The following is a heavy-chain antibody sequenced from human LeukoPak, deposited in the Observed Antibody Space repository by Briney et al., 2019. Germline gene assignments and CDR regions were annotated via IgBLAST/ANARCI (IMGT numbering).Heavy chain of an antibody. Sequence: GGSLRLSCAASGFTFSSYWMSWVRQAPGKGLEWVANIKQDGSEKYYVDSVKGRFTISRDNAKNSLYLQMNSLRAEDTAVYYWARNQGYDFWSGYYYYYGKDVRGPGTTVTVS. CDR2: IKQDGSEK. J-gene: IGHJ6*02. D-gene: IGHD3-3*01. V-gene: IGHV3-7*01. CDR3: ARNQGYDFWSGYYYYYGKDV. CDR1: GFTFSSYW.